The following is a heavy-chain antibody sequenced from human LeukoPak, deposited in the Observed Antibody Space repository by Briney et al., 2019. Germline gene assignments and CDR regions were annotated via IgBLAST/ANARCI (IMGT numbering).Heavy chain of an antibody. D-gene: IGHD6-19*01. V-gene: IGHV3-72*01. CDR2: PRNKANSYTT. Sequence: GGSLRLSCAASGFTFSDHYMDWVRQAPGKGLEWVGRPRNKANSYTTEYAASVKGRFTGSRDDSKNSLCLQMNRLKIEDTAVYYCARAQYSSAHWSFDFWGRGTLVTVSS. CDR1: GFTFSDHY. J-gene: IGHJ2*01. CDR3: ARAQYSSAHWSFDF.